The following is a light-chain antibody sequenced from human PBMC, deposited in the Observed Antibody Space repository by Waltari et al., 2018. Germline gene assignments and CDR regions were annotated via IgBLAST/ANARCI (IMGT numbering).Light chain of an antibody. J-gene: IGKJ4*01. V-gene: IGKV4-1*01. CDR2: WAS. CDR3: QQYYTTRLT. Sequence: DIVLTQSPDSLSVSLGERATINCKSSQSLLYTSDKNNYLAWFQHKRGQPPKLLIHWASAREPGFPDRFSGRGSGTDFALTISGLQAEDVAVYYCQQYYTTRLTFGGGTNVEIK. CDR1: QSLLYTSDKNNY.